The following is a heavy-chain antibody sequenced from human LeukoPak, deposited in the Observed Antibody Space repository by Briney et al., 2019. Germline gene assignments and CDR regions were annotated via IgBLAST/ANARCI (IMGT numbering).Heavy chain of an antibody. J-gene: IGHJ4*02. CDR1: GFTFSNAW. CDR2: IKSKTDGGTT. D-gene: IGHD3-22*01. Sequence: GGSLRLSCAASGFTFSNAWMSWVRQAPGKGLEWVGRIKSKTDGGTTDYAARVKGRFTISRDDSKNTLYLQMNSLKTEDTAVYYCTTGYTYYYDSSGYWGQGTLVTVSS. CDR3: TTGYTYYYDSSGY. V-gene: IGHV3-15*01.